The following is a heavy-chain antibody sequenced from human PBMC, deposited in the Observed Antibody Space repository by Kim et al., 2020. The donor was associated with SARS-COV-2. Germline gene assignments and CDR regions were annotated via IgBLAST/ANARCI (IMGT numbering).Heavy chain of an antibody. Sequence: ASVKVSCKASGYTFTSYGISWVRQAPGQGLEWMGWISAYNGNTNYAQKLQGRVTMTTDTSTSTAYMELRSLRSDDTAVYYCARDALDSSSWYNWFDPWGQGTLVTVSS. CDR2: ISAYNGNT. CDR3: ARDALDSSSWYNWFDP. CDR1: GYTFTSYG. V-gene: IGHV1-18*01. J-gene: IGHJ5*02. D-gene: IGHD6-13*01.